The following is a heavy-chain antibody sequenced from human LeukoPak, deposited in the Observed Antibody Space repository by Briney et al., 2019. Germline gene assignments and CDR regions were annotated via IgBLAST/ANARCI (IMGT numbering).Heavy chain of an antibody. V-gene: IGHV3-30*02. CDR2: IHYDGTNK. CDR3: ARQKSGGYYTQAFDY. J-gene: IGHJ4*02. D-gene: IGHD3-22*01. CDR1: GFTFSSYG. Sequence: GGSLRLSCTASGFTFSSYGMHWVRQAPGKGLEWVAFIHYDGTNKYYSDSVKGRFTISRDNSKNTLYLQMNSLRPEDTAVYYCARQKSGGYYTQAFDYWGQGTLVTVSS.